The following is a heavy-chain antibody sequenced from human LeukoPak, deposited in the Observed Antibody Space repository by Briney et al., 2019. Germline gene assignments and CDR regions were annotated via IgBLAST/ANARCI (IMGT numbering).Heavy chain of an antibody. J-gene: IGHJ4*02. CDR3: AHNYGSGSYYAHYFDY. CDR2: IYWDDDK. D-gene: IGHD3-10*01. Sequence: SGPTLVKPTQTLTLTCTFSGFSLSTSGVGVGWIRQPPGKALEWLALIYWDDDKRYSPSLKSRLTITKDTSKNQVVLTMTNMDPVDTATYYCAHNYGSGSYYAHYFDYWGRGTLVTVSS. V-gene: IGHV2-5*02. CDR1: GFSLSTSGVG.